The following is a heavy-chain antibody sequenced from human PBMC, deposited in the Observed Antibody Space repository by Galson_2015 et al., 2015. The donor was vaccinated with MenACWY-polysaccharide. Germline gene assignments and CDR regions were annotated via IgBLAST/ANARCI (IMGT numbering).Heavy chain of an antibody. Sequence: SLRLSCAASGFTFSNYAMSWVRRAPGKGLEWVSGIKVSGISGNGAKTFYTDSVKGRFTISRDNSKNTLYLQMNRLRPEDTAIYYCAKEQWGSNEYWGQGTLVTVSS. CDR3: AKEQWGSNEY. CDR2: IKVSGISGNGAKT. CDR1: GFTFSNYA. V-gene: IGHV3-23*01. J-gene: IGHJ4*02. D-gene: IGHD6-13*01.